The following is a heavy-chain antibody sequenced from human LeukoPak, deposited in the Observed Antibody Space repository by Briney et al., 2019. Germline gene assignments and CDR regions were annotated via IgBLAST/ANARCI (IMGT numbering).Heavy chain of an antibody. CDR2: INPTSGGT. CDR3: ARLVGLSTTASY. V-gene: IGHV1-2*02. Sequence: GASVKVSCKASGYTFIGYYLHWVRQAPGQGLEWMGWINPTSGGTNYAQKFQDRVTMTRDTSINTAYMELSRLTSDDTAVYYCARLVGLSTTASYLGQGTLVIVSS. D-gene: IGHD5/OR15-5a*01. J-gene: IGHJ4*02. CDR1: GYTFIGYY.